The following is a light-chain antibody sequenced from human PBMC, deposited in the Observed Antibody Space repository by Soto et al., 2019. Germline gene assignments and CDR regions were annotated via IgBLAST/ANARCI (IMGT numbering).Light chain of an antibody. Sequence: QSVLTQPASVSGSPGQSITISCTGTSSDVGSYNLVSWYQQHPGKAPKLMIYEGSERPSGVSNRFSGSKSGNTASLTISGLQAEDEADYYCWSYAGSGTVVFGGGTKVTVL. CDR3: WSYAGSGTVV. V-gene: IGLV2-23*01. CDR1: SSDVGSYNL. J-gene: IGLJ2*01. CDR2: EGS.